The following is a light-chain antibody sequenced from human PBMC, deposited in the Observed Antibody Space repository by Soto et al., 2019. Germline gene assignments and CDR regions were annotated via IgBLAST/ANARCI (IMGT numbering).Light chain of an antibody. CDR3: QQTDTIPRT. CDR1: QGISSY. CDR2: GAS. Sequence: VIWMTQSPSLLSASTGDRVTISCRMSQGISSYLAWYQQKPGSAPKLLIYGASTLESGVPLRFSGSGSGTDFTLTVSSLQVEDFATYYCQQTDTIPRTFGQGTKVDIK. J-gene: IGKJ1*01. V-gene: IGKV1D-8*03.